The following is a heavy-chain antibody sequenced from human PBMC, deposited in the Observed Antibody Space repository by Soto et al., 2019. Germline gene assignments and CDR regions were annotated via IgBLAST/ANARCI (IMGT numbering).Heavy chain of an antibody. CDR2: ISSSSSHI. Sequence: EVQLVESGGGLVKPGGSRRLSCPASGFTFSYYSRIWVRQAPGKGLEWVSCISSSSSHIYYTDSVKGRFTISRDNAKNSLYLQMNSLRAEDTAVYYCARDQDAFDIWGQGTMVTVSS. CDR1: GFTFSYYS. J-gene: IGHJ3*02. V-gene: IGHV3-21*02. CDR3: ARDQDAFDI.